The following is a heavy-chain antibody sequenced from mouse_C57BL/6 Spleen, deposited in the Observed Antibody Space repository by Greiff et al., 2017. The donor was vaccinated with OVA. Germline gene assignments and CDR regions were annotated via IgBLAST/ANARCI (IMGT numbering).Heavy chain of an antibody. CDR3: ARRTGYGSSYWYFDV. Sequence: QVQLQQPGAELVKPGASVKMSCKASGYTFTSYWITWVKQRPGQGLEWIGDIYPGSGSTNYNEKFKSKATLTVDTSSSTAYMQLSSLTSEDSAVYYCARRTGYGSSYWYFDVWGTGTTVTVSS. CDR1: GYTFTSYW. V-gene: IGHV1-55*01. CDR2: IYPGSGST. J-gene: IGHJ1*03. D-gene: IGHD1-1*01.